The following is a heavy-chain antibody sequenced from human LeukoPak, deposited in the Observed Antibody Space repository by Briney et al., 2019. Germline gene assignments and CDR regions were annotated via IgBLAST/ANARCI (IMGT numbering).Heavy chain of an antibody. J-gene: IGHJ4*02. V-gene: IGHV1-2*02. D-gene: IGHD2-2*01. CDR2: INPKSGGT. Sequence: ASVKVSCKASGYTFTDYYMHWVRQAPGQGLEWMGWINPKSGGTNYAQKLQGRVTMTTDTSTSTAYMELRSLRSDDTAVYYCARVGCSSTSCYPPDYWGQGTLVTVSS. CDR3: ARVGCSSTSCYPPDY. CDR1: GYTFTDYY.